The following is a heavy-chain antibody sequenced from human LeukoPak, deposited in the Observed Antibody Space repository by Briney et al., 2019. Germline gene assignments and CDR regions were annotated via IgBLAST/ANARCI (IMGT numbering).Heavy chain of an antibody. J-gene: IGHJ6*03. CDR1: GFTFSSYS. CDR3: ARAVVIDFYYYYMDV. CDR2: ISSSSSYI. V-gene: IGHV3-21*04. D-gene: IGHD2-21*01. Sequence: GGSLRLSCAASGFTFSSYSMNWVRQAPGKGLEWVSSISSSSSYIYYADSVKGRFTISRDNAKNSLYLQMNSLRAEDTALYYCARAVVIDFYYYYMDVWGKGTTVTVSS.